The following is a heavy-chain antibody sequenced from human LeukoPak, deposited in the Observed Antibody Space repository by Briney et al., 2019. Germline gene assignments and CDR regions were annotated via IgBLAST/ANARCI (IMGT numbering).Heavy chain of an antibody. Sequence: EGSLRLSCVASGFTFNNYAMYWVRQAPGKGLEWVSGIFGSGGSAHYADSVKGRFTISRDNSKNTVYLQINSLRVEDTAVYYCGKTTTGYSSGRYPGWPVDYWGQGSLVTVSS. D-gene: IGHD6-19*01. V-gene: IGHV3-23*01. CDR2: IFGSGGSA. J-gene: IGHJ4*02. CDR1: GFTFNNYA. CDR3: GKTTTGYSSGRYPGWPVDY.